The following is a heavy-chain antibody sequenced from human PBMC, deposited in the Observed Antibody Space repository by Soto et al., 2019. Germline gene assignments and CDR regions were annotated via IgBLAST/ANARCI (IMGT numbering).Heavy chain of an antibody. CDR3: ARDKGTTCLDT. D-gene: IGHD1-26*01. CDR1: GLPFSASG. V-gene: IGHV3-33*01. J-gene: IGHJ5*02. CDR2: IWSDGSKE. Sequence: QVQLVESGGGVVQPGRSLRLSCAASGLPFSASGMHWVRQAPGKGLEWVAMIWSDGSKEYYADSVKGRFTITRDNSKNMVFLPMHSLRAEDTAVYYCARDKGTTCLDTWGQGNMVTVSS.